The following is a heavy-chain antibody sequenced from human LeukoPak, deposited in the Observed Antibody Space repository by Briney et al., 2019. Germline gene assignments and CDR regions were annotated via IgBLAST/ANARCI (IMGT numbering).Heavy chain of an antibody. Sequence: PSETLSLTCAVYGGSFSGYYRSWIRQPPGKGLEWIGEINHSGSTNYNPSLKSRVTISVDTSKNQFSLKLSSVTAADTAVYYCARYRFGSRGYWFDPWGQGTLVTVSS. CDR3: ARYRFGSRGYWFDP. V-gene: IGHV4-34*01. D-gene: IGHD3-10*01. CDR1: GGSFSGYY. CDR2: INHSGST. J-gene: IGHJ5*02.